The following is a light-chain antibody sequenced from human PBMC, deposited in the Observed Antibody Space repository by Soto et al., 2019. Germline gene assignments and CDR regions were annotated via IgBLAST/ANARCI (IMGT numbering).Light chain of an antibody. CDR1: QSVATN. V-gene: IGKV3-15*01. Sequence: EIVMTQSPATLSVSPGERATLSCRASQSVATNLAWYQQKPGQSPRLLIYGASTRATGIPAGFSGDGSGTKFTLTISSLQSEDFAVYFCQQYNKWPYTFGQGTKLEIK. J-gene: IGKJ2*01. CDR3: QQYNKWPYT. CDR2: GAS.